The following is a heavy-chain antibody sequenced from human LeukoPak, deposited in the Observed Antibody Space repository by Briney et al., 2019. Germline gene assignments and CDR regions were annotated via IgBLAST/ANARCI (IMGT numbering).Heavy chain of an antibody. CDR2: INHSGST. CDR3: ARVMGTGIDY. Sequence: PSETLSLTCAVYGGSFSGYYWSWIRQPPGKGLEWIGEINHSGSTNYNPSLKSRVTISVDTSKNQFSLKLSSVTAADTAVYYCARVMGTGIDYWGQGTLVTVSS. CDR1: GGSFSGYY. D-gene: IGHD5-24*01. V-gene: IGHV4-34*01. J-gene: IGHJ4*02.